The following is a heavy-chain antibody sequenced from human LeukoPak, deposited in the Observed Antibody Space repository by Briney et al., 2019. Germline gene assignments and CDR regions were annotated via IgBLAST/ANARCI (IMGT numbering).Heavy chain of an antibody. CDR1: GGSISSGDYY. J-gene: IGHJ4*02. Sequence: SQTLSLTCTVSGGSISSGDYYWSWIRQPPGEGLEWIGYIYYSGSTCYNPSLKSRVTISVDTSKNQFSLKLSSVTAADTAVYYCARDRDYYDSSGISHWGQGTLVTVSS. CDR2: IYYSGST. CDR3: ARDRDYYDSSGISH. D-gene: IGHD3-22*01. V-gene: IGHV4-30-4*01.